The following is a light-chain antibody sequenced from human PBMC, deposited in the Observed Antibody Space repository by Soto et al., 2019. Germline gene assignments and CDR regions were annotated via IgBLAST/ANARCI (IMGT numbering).Light chain of an antibody. CDR3: AAWDSTLNGGV. Sequence: QAVVTQPPSVSAAPGQKVTISCSGTRSNIANNFVSWYQHLPGTAPKVLIYENNKRPSGIPDRFSGSKSGTSATLGITGLQTGDEADYYCAAWDSTLNGGVFGGGTKVTVL. V-gene: IGLV1-51*02. CDR1: RSNIANNF. J-gene: IGLJ2*01. CDR2: ENN.